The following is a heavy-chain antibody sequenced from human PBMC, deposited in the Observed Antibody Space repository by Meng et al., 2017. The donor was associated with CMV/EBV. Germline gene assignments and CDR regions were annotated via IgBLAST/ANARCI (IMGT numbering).Heavy chain of an antibody. D-gene: IGHD6-19*01. Sequence: QVQRQGSGTGLVKPSETLSRTCPVSGGSISSYDWSWIRQPAGKGLEWIGRIYTSGSTNYNPSLKSRVSSSVDTSKNQFSLKLSSVTAADTAVYYCARDSSGWYPHFDYWGQGTLVTVSS. V-gene: IGHV4-4*07. CDR3: ARDSSGWYPHFDY. J-gene: IGHJ4*02. CDR1: GGSISSYD. CDR2: IYTSGST.